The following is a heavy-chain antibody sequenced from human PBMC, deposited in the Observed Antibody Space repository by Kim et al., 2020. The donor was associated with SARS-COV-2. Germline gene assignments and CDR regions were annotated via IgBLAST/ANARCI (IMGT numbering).Heavy chain of an antibody. J-gene: IGHJ4*02. V-gene: IGHV4-39*07. D-gene: IGHD4-17*01. CDR3: ARLVGMTTLTTSRYMNY. CDR1: GGSFSNTNYY. CDR2: MRYSWDT. Sequence: SETLSLTCTVSGGSFSNTNYYWTWIRQPPGKGLEWIGSMRYSWDTHYSPSLQSRVTVSVDTSKNQFSLRLASLTAADTAVYYCARLVGMTTLTTSRYMNYWGQGTLVTVSS.